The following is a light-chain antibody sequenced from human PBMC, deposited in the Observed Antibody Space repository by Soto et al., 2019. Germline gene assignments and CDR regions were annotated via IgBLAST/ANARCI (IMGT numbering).Light chain of an antibody. CDR1: QSVSTY. J-gene: IGKJ4*01. Sequence: DIQMTQSPFSLSASVGDRVTITCRASQSVSTYLNWYQHKPGKVPELLIYAASTLESGVPPRFSGSGSGTDFSLTISHLQPEDFAIYYCQQYHTWPITFGGGTKVEIK. V-gene: IGKV1-39*01. CDR3: QQYHTWPIT. CDR2: AAS.